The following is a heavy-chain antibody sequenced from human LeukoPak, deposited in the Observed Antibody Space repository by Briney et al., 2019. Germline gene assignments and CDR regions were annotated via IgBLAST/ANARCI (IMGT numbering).Heavy chain of an antibody. Sequence: GGSLRLSCAASVFTFSTYGFHWVRQAPGKGLEWVAFIPSDGSDNYYANSVKGRFTISRDNSKNTLYLQMNSLRSEDTAVYYCAKGLCDYDDFRLGYWGQGTLVTVSS. CDR3: AKGLCDYDDFRLGY. V-gene: IGHV3-30*02. J-gene: IGHJ4*02. D-gene: IGHD4-17*01. CDR1: VFTFSTYG. CDR2: IPSDGSDN.